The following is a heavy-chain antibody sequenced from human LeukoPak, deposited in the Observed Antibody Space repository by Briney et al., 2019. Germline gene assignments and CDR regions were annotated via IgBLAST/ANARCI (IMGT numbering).Heavy chain of an antibody. Sequence: KPSETLSLTCTVSGGSISGYYWSWIRQPPVNGLEWIGYIYSSGSTNYNPSIKSRVTISIDTSKNQFSLKLSSVTAADTAVYYCAREGTTVTHFDYWGQGTLVTVSS. CDR2: IYSSGST. D-gene: IGHD4-11*01. V-gene: IGHV4-59*01. CDR1: GGSISGYY. J-gene: IGHJ4*02. CDR3: AREGTTVTHFDY.